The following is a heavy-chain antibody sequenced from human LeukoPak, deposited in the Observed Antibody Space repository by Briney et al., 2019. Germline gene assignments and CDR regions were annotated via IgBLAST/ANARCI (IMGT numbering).Heavy chain of an antibody. Sequence: GGSLRLSCAASGFTFRNFVIHWVRQAPGKGLEWVAGILNDGSDKHYSDSVKGRFTISRDNSKNTLYLQMNSLRAEDTAVYYCAREGDYVWGSYRYTKPDAFDIWGQGTMVTVSS. CDR3: AREGDYVWGSYRYTKPDAFDI. CDR1: GFTFRNFV. V-gene: IGHV3-30*03. CDR2: ILNDGSDK. D-gene: IGHD3-16*02. J-gene: IGHJ3*02.